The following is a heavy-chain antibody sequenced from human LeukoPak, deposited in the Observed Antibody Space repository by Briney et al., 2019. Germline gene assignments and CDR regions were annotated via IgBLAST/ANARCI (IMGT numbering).Heavy chain of an antibody. D-gene: IGHD4-17*01. CDR3: VRERLTPRLGGDAYFYMDV. V-gene: IGHV6-1*01. Sequence: SQTLSLTCAISGDSVLSNSSTWNWIRPSPSRGLAWLGRTYYWSKWYNDYAPSLKSRLTIDRDTSKNHFSLQLSSVTPEDTAIYFCVRERLTPRLGGDAYFYMDVWGKGTTVTVS. CDR2: TYYWSKWYN. J-gene: IGHJ6*03. CDR1: GDSVLSNSST.